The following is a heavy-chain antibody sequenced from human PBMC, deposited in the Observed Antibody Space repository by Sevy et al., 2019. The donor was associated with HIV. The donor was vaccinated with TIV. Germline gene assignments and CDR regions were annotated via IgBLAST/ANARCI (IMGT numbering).Heavy chain of an antibody. D-gene: IGHD6-19*01. V-gene: IGHV6-1*01. J-gene: IGHJ5*02. CDR2: TYYRSKWYN. CDR1: GDSVSSNGVA. CDR3: ARSSSGWDGANNFWFDP. Sequence: KQSQTLSLTCAISGDSVSSNGVAWNWIRQSPSRGLEWLGRTYYRSKWYNNYAVSVKGRININAETSKNQFSLQLNSVTPEDTAVYYCARSSSGWDGANNFWFDPWGQGTLVTVSS.